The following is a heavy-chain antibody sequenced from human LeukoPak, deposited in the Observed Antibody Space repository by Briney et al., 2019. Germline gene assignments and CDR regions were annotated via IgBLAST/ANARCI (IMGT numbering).Heavy chain of an antibody. D-gene: IGHD2-2*02. CDR3: ARHQCSGTRCYNFYFYGMDV. V-gene: IGHV4-59*11. Sequence: SETLSLTCTVSGGSISSHYWSWIRQPPGKGLEWIGYIYYSGSTNYNPSLKSRVTISVDTSKNQFSLKLSSVTAADTAVYYCARHQCSGTRCYNFYFYGMDVWGQGTTVTVSS. CDR2: IYYSGST. CDR1: GGSISSHY. J-gene: IGHJ6*02.